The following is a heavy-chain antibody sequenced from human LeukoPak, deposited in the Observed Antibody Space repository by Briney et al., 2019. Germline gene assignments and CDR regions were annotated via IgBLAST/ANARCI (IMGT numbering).Heavy chain of an antibody. V-gene: IGHV3-30*02. J-gene: IGHJ6*03. CDR1: GFTFISYG. CDR2: IRFDGSNK. Sequence: PGGSLRLSCAASGFTFISYGMHWVRQAPGKGLEWVAFIRFDGSNKYYADSVKGRFTISRDNAKNSLYLQMNGLRAEDTAVYYCARDPYSGNYGAYYYYYMDVWGKGTTVTISS. CDR3: ARDPYSGNYGAYYYYYMDV. D-gene: IGHD1-26*01.